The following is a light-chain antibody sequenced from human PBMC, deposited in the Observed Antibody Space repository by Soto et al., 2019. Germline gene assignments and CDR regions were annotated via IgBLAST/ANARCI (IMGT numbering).Light chain of an antibody. J-gene: IGKJ1*01. Sequence: ELVMTRFSVTQTVFPLERDPLACRASQRVGATVAWYHQRPGQAPSLLISGASTRATGVPARVSASGSGTAFTLTITSLQSDDFGVYYCQQYADWPTTFGQGTKVDNK. CDR1: QRVGAT. CDR2: GAS. CDR3: QQYADWPTT. V-gene: IGKV3-15*01.